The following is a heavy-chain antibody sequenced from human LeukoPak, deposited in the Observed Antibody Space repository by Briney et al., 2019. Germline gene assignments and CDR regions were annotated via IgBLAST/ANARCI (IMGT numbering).Heavy chain of an antibody. CDR1: GFTFSSYA. Sequence: GGSLRLSCAASGFTFSSYAMSWVRQAPGKGLEWVSAISGSGGSTYYADSVKGRFTISRDNSKNTLYLQMNSLRAEDTAVYYCAKDGVRGITIFGVVIDRSYYFDYWGQGTLVTVSS. J-gene: IGHJ4*02. D-gene: IGHD3-3*01. CDR3: AKDGVRGITIFGVVIDRSYYFDY. CDR2: ISGSGGST. V-gene: IGHV3-23*01.